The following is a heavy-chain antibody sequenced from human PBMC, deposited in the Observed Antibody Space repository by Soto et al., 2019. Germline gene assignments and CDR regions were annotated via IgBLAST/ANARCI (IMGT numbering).Heavy chain of an antibody. J-gene: IGHJ4*02. V-gene: IGHV4-61*08. Sequence: SETLSLTCTVSGGSISNFGDYWNWIRQHPGKAPEWIGYISYSGSTYYSGSTYYNPSLKSRVTISVDTSNNQFSLKLSSVTAADTAVYHCARGRLQSRIDYWGQGTLVTVSS. CDR3: ARGRLQSRIDY. CDR2: ISYSGSTYYSGST. CDR1: GGSISNFGDY. D-gene: IGHD4-4*01.